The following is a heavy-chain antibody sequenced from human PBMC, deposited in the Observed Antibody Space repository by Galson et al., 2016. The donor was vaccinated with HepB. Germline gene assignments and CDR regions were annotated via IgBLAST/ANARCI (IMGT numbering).Heavy chain of an antibody. Sequence: SGAEVKKPGESLKISCKGSGYSFSNYWIGWGRPMPGKGLEWMGITDPDKSDFSYSPSFQGQVTISADKTISTAYLQWSSLKASDTAMYYCARRGSGYCKFEYWGQGTLVTVSS. V-gene: IGHV5-51*01. D-gene: IGHD3-9*01. CDR2: TDPDKSDF. CDR3: ARRGSGYCKFEY. J-gene: IGHJ4*02. CDR1: GYSFSNYW.